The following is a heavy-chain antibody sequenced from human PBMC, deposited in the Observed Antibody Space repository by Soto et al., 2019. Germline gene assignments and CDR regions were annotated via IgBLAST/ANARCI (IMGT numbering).Heavy chain of an antibody. V-gene: IGHV2-5*02. Sequence: SGPTLVNPTQTLTLTFTFSGFSLTTRPVGVGWIRQPPGQALEWLALIYWDDDKRYNPSLKTRVTITKDTSKNQVVLTMTNMDPVDTATYFCAHRQLYNGAWNEGTFDYWGQGALVTVSS. J-gene: IGHJ4*02. D-gene: IGHD1-1*01. CDR2: IYWDDDK. CDR3: AHRQLYNGAWNEGTFDY. CDR1: GFSLTTRPVG.